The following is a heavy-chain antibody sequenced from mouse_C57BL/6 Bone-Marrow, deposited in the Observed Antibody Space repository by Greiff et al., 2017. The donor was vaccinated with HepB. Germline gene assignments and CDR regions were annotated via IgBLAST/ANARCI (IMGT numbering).Heavy chain of an antibody. J-gene: IGHJ2*01. CDR1: GFNIKDYY. CDR3: ARGGSDY. Sequence: EVQLQQSGAELVKPGASVKLSCTASGFNIKDYYLHWVKQRTEQGLEWIGRIDPEDGVTKYAPKFQGKATITADTSSNTAYLQLSSLTSEDTAVYYCARGGSDYWGQGTTLTVSS. CDR2: IDPEDGVT. V-gene: IGHV14-2*01.